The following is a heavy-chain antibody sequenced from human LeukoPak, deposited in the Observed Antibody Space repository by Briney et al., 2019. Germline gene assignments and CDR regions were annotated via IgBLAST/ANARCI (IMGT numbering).Heavy chain of an antibody. D-gene: IGHD2-15*01. J-gene: IGHJ4*02. Sequence: PGGSLRLSCAASGFTFSDYYMSWIRQAPGKGLEWVSAISGSGGSTYYADSVKGRFTISRDNSKNTLYLQMNSLRAEDTAVYYCAKWPRWGVVAAYFDYWGQGTLVTVSS. CDR3: AKWPRWGVVAAYFDY. CDR2: ISGSGGST. CDR1: GFTFSDYY. V-gene: IGHV3-23*01.